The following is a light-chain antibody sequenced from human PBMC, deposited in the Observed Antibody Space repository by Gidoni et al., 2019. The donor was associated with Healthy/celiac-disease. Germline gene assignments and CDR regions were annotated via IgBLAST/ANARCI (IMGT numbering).Light chain of an antibody. CDR2: QDS. V-gene: IGLV3-1*01. Sequence: SYELTQQPAVPVPPGQTASITCSGAKLGDKCASWYQQKPGQSTVLVIYQDSKRPSGIPERFSGSNSGNTATLTFSGTQAMDEADYYCQAWDSFTAIFGGGTKLTVL. CDR3: QAWDSFTAI. CDR1: KLGDKC. J-gene: IGLJ2*01.